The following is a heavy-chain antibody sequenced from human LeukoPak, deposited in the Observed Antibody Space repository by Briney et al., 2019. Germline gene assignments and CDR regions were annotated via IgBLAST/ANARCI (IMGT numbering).Heavy chain of an antibody. D-gene: IGHD6-13*01. V-gene: IGHV4-59*01. CDR1: GGSISSYY. CDR2: IHYSGGIT. CDR3: ARGHSRLYYFDY. Sequence: SETLSLTCTVSGGSISSYYWSWIRQPPGKGLEWIGYIHYSGGITYYNPSLKSRVTISVDTSKNQFSLKLSSVTAADTAVYYCARGHSRLYYFDYWGQGTLVTVSS. J-gene: IGHJ4*02.